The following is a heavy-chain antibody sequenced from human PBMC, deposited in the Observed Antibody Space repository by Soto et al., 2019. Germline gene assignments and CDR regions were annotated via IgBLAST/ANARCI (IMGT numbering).Heavy chain of an antibody. D-gene: IGHD5-12*01. CDR3: ARLRDGYNNDAFDI. Sequence: SETLSLTCTVSGGSISSYYWSWIRQPPGKGLEWIGYIYYSGSTNYNPSLKSRVTISVDTSKNQFSLKLSSVTAADTAVYYCARLRDGYNNDAFDIWGQGTMVTVSS. CDR1: GGSISSYY. J-gene: IGHJ3*02. V-gene: IGHV4-59*01. CDR2: IYYSGST.